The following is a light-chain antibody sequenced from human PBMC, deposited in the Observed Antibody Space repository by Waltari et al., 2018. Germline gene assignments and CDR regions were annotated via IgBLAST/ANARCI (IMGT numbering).Light chain of an antibody. CDR1: SYNIGHNT. V-gene: IGLV1-44*01. CDR3: AAWGDSLHGRWV. CDR2: NKN. J-gene: IGLJ3*02. Sequence: QSVLTQPPSASGTPGQRVTMSCSGSSYNIGHNTVNWYQQVPGTAPTLLSFNKNQRPSGVPDRVSGSKSGTSASLAISGLQSEDEADYYCAAWGDSLHGRWVFGGGTKLTVL.